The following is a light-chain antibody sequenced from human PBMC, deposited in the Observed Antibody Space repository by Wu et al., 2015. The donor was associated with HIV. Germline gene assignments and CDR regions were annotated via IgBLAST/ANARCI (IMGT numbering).Light chain of an antibody. CDR3: QQRSNWLYS. J-gene: IGKJ2*03. CDR2: DAS. CDR1: QSVSSSY. V-gene: IGKV3D-20*02. Sequence: EIVLTQSPGTLSLSPGERATLSCRASQSVSSSYLAWYQQKPGQAPRLLIYDASKRATGIPARFSGSGSGTDFTLTISSLEPEDFAIYYCQQRSNWLYSFGQGTKLEIK.